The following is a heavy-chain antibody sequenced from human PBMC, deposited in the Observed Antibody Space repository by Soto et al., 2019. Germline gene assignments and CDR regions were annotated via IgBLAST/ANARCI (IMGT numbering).Heavy chain of an antibody. CDR3: VPYYYDSSGYDY. J-gene: IGHJ4*02. CDR1: GGSFSGYY. D-gene: IGHD3-22*01. V-gene: IGHV4-34*01. Sequence: SETLSLTCAVYGGSFSGYYWSWIRQPPGKGLEWIGEINHSGSTNYNPSLKSRVSISVDTSKNQFSLKLSSVTAADTAVYYCVPYYYDSSGYDYWGQGTLVTVSS. CDR2: INHSGST.